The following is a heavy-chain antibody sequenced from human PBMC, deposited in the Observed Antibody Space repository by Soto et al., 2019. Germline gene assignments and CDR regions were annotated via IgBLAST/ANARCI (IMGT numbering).Heavy chain of an antibody. V-gene: IGHV1-18*01. CDR1: GYTFTSYG. CDR2: ISAYNGNT. Sequence: ASVKVSCKASGYTFTSYGISWVRQAPGQGLEWMGWISAYNGNTNYAQKLQGRVTMTTDTSTSTAYMELRSLRSDDTAVYYCAISVVAATLSLFDYWGQGTLVTVSS. J-gene: IGHJ4*02. D-gene: IGHD2-15*01. CDR3: AISVVAATLSLFDY.